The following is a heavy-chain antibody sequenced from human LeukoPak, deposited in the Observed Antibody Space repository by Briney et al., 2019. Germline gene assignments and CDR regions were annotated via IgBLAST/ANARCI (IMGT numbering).Heavy chain of an antibody. CDR3: ARPNNYCGGDCYRDAFDI. V-gene: IGHV5-51*01. D-gene: IGHD2-21*02. CDR2: IYPGDSDT. Sequence: GESLKISCKGSGYSFTSYWIGWVRQMPGKGLEWMGIIYPGDSDTRYSPSFQGQVTISADKSISTAYLQWSSLKASDTAMYYCARPNNYCGGDCYRDAFDIWGQGTMVTVSS. CDR1: GYSFTSYW. J-gene: IGHJ3*02.